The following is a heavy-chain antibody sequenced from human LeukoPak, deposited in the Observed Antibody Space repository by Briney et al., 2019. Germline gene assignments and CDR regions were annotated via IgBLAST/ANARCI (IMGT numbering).Heavy chain of an antibody. CDR2: INSDGSST. D-gene: IGHD3-3*01. Sequence: GGSLRLSCAAFGFTFSSYWMHWVRQAPGKGLVWVSRINSDGSSTSYADPVKGRFTISRDNAKNTLYLQMNSLRAEDTAVYYCARALHYDFWSGYYTGDYFDYWGQGTLVTVSS. V-gene: IGHV3-74*01. J-gene: IGHJ4*02. CDR3: ARALHYDFWSGYYTGDYFDY. CDR1: GFTFSSYW.